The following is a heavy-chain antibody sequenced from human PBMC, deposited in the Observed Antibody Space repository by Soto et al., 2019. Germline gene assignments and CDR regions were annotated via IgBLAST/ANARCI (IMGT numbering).Heavy chain of an antibody. V-gene: IGHV1-3*01. D-gene: IGHD6-19*01. CDR3: ARGVAGPLHWFDP. CDR1: GYTYTSYA. J-gene: IGHJ5*02. Sequence: ASVKVSCKASGYTYTSYAMHWVRQAPGQRLEWMGWINAGNGNTKYSQKLQGRVTITRDTSASTAYMELSSLRSEDTAVYYCARGVAGPLHWFDPWGQGTLVTVSS. CDR2: INAGNGNT.